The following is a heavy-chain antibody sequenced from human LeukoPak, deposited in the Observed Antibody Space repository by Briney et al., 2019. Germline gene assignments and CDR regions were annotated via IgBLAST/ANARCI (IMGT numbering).Heavy chain of an antibody. CDR1: GYTFTGYY. V-gene: IGHV1-3*01. CDR3: ARDPAGASAYYYYYGMDV. D-gene: IGHD1-26*01. J-gene: IGHJ6*02. Sequence: ASVKVSCKASGYTFTGYYMHWVRQAPGQGLEWMGWINAGNGNTKYSQKFQGRVTITRDTSASTAYMELSSLRSEDTAVYYCARDPAGASAYYYYYGMDVWGQGTTVTVSS. CDR2: INAGNGNT.